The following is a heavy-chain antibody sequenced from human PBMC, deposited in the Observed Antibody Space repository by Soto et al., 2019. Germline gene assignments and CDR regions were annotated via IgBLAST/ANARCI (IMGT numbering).Heavy chain of an antibody. V-gene: IGHV1-58*02. Sequence: ASVKGSCQASGFTLTSSDIPRVRHTRGQSLEWIGWIVVGSGNTNYAQKFQERVTITRDMSTSTAYMELSSLRSEDTAVYYCAATDMVRGVRNDYWGQGTLVTVSS. J-gene: IGHJ4*02. CDR1: GFTLTSSD. CDR3: AATDMVRGVRNDY. D-gene: IGHD3-10*01. CDR2: IVVGSGNT.